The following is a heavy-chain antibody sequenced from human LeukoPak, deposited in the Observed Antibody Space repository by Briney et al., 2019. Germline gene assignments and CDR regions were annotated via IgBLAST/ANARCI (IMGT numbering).Heavy chain of an antibody. Sequence: KCSQTLSLTCAISGDSVSSNSVTWNWLRQSPSRGLEWLGRTYYRSTWYNDYAVSVKGRITVNPDTSKNQFSLHLNSVTPEDTAVYYCARRLTQYDCFDPWGQGILVTVSS. CDR1: GDSVSSNSVT. J-gene: IGHJ5*02. CDR3: ARRLTQYDCFDP. D-gene: IGHD2-2*01. V-gene: IGHV6-1*01. CDR2: TYYRSTWYN.